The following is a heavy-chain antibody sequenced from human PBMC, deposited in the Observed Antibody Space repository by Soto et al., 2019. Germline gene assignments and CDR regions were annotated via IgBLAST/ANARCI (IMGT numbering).Heavy chain of an antibody. J-gene: IGHJ6*02. CDR1: GFTFSSYG. Sequence: GGSLRLSCAASGFTFSSYGMHWVRQAPGKGLEWVAVISYDGSNKYYADSVKGRFTISRDNSKNTLYLQMNSLRAEDTAVYYCAKDRVDYYYYYCLDVWGQGTMVTVSS. V-gene: IGHV3-30*18. CDR2: ISYDGSNK. CDR3: AKDRVDYYYYYCLDV.